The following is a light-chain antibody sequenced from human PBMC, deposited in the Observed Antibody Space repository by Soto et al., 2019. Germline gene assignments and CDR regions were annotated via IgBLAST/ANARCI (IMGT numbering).Light chain of an antibody. J-gene: IGKJ5*01. V-gene: IGKV3-11*01. CDR2: DAS. Sequence: EIVLTQSPATLPLSPGERATLSRRASQSVSSYLAWYQQKPGQATRLLIYDASNRANGIPARFSGSGSGTDFTLTISSLEPEDFAFYYCQQRSNWPPITFGQGTRLEIK. CDR1: QSVSSY. CDR3: QQRSNWPPIT.